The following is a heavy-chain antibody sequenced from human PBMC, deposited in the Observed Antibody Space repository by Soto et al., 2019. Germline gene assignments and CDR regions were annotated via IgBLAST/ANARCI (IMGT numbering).Heavy chain of an antibody. D-gene: IGHD1-1*01. V-gene: IGHV1-69*13. J-gene: IGHJ4*02. Sequence: SVKVSCKASGGTFSSYAISWVRQAPGQGLEWMGGIIPIFGTANYAQKFQGRVTITADESTSTAYMELSSLRSEDTAVYYCARSMAITTYFDYWGQGTLVTVSS. CDR2: IIPIFGTA. CDR3: ARSMAITTYFDY. CDR1: GGTFSSYA.